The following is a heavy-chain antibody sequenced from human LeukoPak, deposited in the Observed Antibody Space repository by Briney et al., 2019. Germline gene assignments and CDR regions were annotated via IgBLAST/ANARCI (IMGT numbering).Heavy chain of an antibody. CDR2: ISYDGSNK. V-gene: IGHV3-30*04. Sequence: GWSLRLSCAASGFTFSSYAMHWVRQAPGKGLEWVAVISYDGSNKYYADSVKGRFTISRDNSKNTLYLQMNSLRAEDTAVYYCARGAPRDGYNLADYWGQGTLVTVSS. CDR1: GFTFSSYA. D-gene: IGHD5-24*01. CDR3: ARGAPRDGYNLADY. J-gene: IGHJ4*02.